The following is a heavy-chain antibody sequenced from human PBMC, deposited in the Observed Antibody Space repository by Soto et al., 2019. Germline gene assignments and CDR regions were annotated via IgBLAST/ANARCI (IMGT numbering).Heavy chain of an antibody. V-gene: IGHV2-5*02. CDR2: IYWDDDK. CDR1: GFSLRNSGVG. CDR3: AHLTTGGFYFDY. D-gene: IGHD4-17*01. Sequence: QITLKESGPTLVKPTQTLTLTCTFPGFSLRNSGVGVGWIRQPPGKALEWLGLIYWDDDKRYSPTLKSRLTITKDTSKNQVVLTMTNMDPVDTATYYCAHLTTGGFYFDYWGQGTLVTVSS. J-gene: IGHJ4*02.